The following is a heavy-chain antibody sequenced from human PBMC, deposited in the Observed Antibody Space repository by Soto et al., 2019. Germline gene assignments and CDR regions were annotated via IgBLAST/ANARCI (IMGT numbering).Heavy chain of an antibody. Sequence: SETLSLTCTVSGGSISSGDYYWSWIRQPPGKGLEWIGYIYYSGSTYYNPSLKSRVTISVDTSKNQFSLKLSSVTAADTAVYYCARDTYGDYGSFDYWGQGTLVTVS. CDR1: GGSISSGDYY. D-gene: IGHD4-17*01. V-gene: IGHV4-30-4*01. CDR3: ARDTYGDYGSFDY. CDR2: IYYSGST. J-gene: IGHJ4*02.